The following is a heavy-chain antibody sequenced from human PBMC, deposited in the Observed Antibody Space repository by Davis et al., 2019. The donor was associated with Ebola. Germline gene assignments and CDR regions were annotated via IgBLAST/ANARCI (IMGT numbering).Heavy chain of an antibody. V-gene: IGHV4-59*12. CDR2: IYYSGST. Sequence: MPSETLSLTCTVSGGSISNYYWSWIRQPPGKGLEWIGYIYYSGSTYYNPSLKGRVTISVDTSKNQFSLKLSSVTAADTAVYYCAREGYGSGGDYWGQGTLVTVSS. CDR3: AREGYGSGGDY. D-gene: IGHD3-10*01. CDR1: GGSISNYY. J-gene: IGHJ4*02.